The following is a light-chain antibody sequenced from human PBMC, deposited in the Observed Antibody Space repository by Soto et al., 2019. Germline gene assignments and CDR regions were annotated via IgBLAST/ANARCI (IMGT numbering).Light chain of an antibody. J-gene: IGLJ1*01. CDR3: SSYTSASTLLYL. V-gene: IGLV2-14*01. CDR2: GVT. Sequence: QSALTQPASVSGSPGQSITISCTGTSSDVGGYNYVSWYQQHPGIAPKLLIYGVTNRHSGVSPRFSGSKSGNTASLTISGLQAEDEADYHCSSYTSASTLLYLFGTGTKLTVL. CDR1: SSDVGGYNY.